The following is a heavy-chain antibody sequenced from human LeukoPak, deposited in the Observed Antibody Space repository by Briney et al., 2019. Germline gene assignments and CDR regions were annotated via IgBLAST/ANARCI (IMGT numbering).Heavy chain of an antibody. V-gene: IGHV3-21*01. J-gene: IGHJ3*02. CDR2: ISSSSSYI. Sequence: GGSLRLSCAASGFTFSGYHMNWVRQAPGKGLEWVSFISSSSSYIYYADSVKGRFTISRDNAKNSLYLQMNSLRAEDTAVYYCAREDIYDSSGYYYLEAFDIWGQGTMVTVSS. CDR1: GFTFSGYH. CDR3: AREDIYDSSGYYYLEAFDI. D-gene: IGHD3-22*01.